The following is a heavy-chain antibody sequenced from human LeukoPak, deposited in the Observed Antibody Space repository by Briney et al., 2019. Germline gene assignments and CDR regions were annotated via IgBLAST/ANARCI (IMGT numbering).Heavy chain of an antibody. V-gene: IGHV3-30-3*02. Sequence: PGRSLRLSCAASGFTFSSYAMHWVRQAPGKGLEWVAVISYDGSNKYYADSVKGRFTISRDNSKNTLYLQMNSLRAEDTAVYYCAKDARPAYCGGDCYSQSYYFDYWGQGTLVTVSS. D-gene: IGHD2-21*02. CDR3: AKDARPAYCGGDCYSQSYYFDY. CDR2: ISYDGSNK. CDR1: GFTFSSYA. J-gene: IGHJ4*02.